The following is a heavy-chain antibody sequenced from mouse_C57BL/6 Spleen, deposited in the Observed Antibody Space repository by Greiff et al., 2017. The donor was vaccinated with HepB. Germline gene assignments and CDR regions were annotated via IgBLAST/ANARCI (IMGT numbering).Heavy chain of an antibody. J-gene: IGHJ3*01. Sequence: VQLQQSGPELVKPGASVKIPCKASGYTFTDYNMDWVKQSHGKSLEWIGDINPNNGGTIYNQKFKGKATLTVDKSSSTAYMELRSLTSEDTAVYYCARLRDGYYGGFAYWGQGTLVTVSA. CDR1: GYTFTDYN. CDR2: INPNNGGT. V-gene: IGHV1-18*01. CDR3: ARLRDGYYGGFAY. D-gene: IGHD2-3*01.